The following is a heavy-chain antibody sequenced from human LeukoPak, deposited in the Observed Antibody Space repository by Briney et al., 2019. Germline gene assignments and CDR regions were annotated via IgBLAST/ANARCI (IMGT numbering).Heavy chain of an antibody. CDR2: IYYSGST. V-gene: IGHV4-39*01. CDR3: ARHGYSSSWYPIDY. D-gene: IGHD6-13*01. J-gene: IGHJ4*02. CDR1: GGSISSSSYY. Sequence: SETLSLTCTVSGGSISSSSYYWGWIRQPPGKGLEWIGSIYYSGSTYYSPSPKSRVTISVDTSKNQFSLNLSSVTAADTAVYYCARHGYSSSWYPIDYWGQGTLVTVSS.